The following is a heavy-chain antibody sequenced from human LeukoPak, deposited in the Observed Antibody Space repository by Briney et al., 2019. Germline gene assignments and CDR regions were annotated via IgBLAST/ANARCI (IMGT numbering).Heavy chain of an antibody. Sequence: SVKVSCKASGGTFSSYAISWVRQAPGQGLEWMGGIIPIFGTANYAQKLQGRVTMTTDTSTSTAYMELRSLRSDDTAVYYCARVYGDYVGYYYGMDVWGQGTTVTVSS. CDR1: GGTFSSYA. CDR2: IIPIFGTA. J-gene: IGHJ6*02. CDR3: ARVYGDYVGYYYGMDV. D-gene: IGHD4-17*01. V-gene: IGHV1-69*05.